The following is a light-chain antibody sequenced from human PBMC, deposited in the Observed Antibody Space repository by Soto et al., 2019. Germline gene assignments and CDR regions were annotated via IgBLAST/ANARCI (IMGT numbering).Light chain of an antibody. Sequence: DIKMYQSPATVAATVSDTVTMTCRSSSKWLAWYQKKPGKAPKLLIYDVSNLERGVPPRFSGSTSGAESTLTITGLQPDDLGTYYCQHTTDFTFGQGTKVDI. CDR3: QHTTDFT. J-gene: IGKJ2*01. V-gene: IGKV1-5*01. CDR2: DVS. CDR1: SSSKW.